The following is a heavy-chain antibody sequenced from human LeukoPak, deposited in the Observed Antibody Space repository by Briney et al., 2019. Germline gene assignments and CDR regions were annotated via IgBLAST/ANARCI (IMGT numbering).Heavy chain of an antibody. Sequence: ASLKVSCKASGYTFTGYYMHWVRQPPGQGLEWMGWINPNSGGTNYAQKFQGRVTMTRDTSISTAYMELSRLRSDDTAVYYCARSITIFGVVTLDYWGQGTLVTVSS. CDR2: INPNSGGT. V-gene: IGHV1-2*02. D-gene: IGHD3-3*01. CDR3: ARSITIFGVVTLDY. CDR1: GYTFTGYY. J-gene: IGHJ4*02.